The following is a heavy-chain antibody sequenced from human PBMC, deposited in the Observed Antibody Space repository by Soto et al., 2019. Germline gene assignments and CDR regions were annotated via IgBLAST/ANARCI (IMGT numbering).Heavy chain of an antibody. V-gene: IGHV3-23*01. CDR3: AKLISSVDYYYGMDV. Sequence: SLRLSCAASGFTFSSYAMSWVRQAPGKGLEWVSAISGSGGSTYYADSVKGRFTISRDNSKNTLYLQMNSLRAEDTAVYYCAKLISSVDYYYGMDVWGQGTTVTVSS. D-gene: IGHD6-6*01. J-gene: IGHJ6*02. CDR1: GFTFSSYA. CDR2: ISGSGGST.